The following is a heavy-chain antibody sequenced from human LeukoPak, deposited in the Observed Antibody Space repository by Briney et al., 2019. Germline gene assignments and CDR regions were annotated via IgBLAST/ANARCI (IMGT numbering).Heavy chain of an antibody. CDR3: AGMTGYGFDP. J-gene: IGHJ5*02. D-gene: IGHD3-9*01. CDR2: INHSGSN. V-gene: IGHV4-34*01. CDR1: GGSFSGYY. Sequence: SETLSLTCAVYGGSFSGYYWSWIRQPPGKGLEWIGEINHSGSNNYNPSLKSRVTISVDTSKNQFSLKLSSVTAADTAVYYCAGMTGYGFDPWGQGTLVTVSS.